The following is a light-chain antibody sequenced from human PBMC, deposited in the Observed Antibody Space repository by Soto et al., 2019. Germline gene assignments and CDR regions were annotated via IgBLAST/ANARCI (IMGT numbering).Light chain of an antibody. V-gene: IGKV3-15*01. CDR2: GAS. CDR1: QSVGAN. CDR3: QQYTYWPRT. Sequence: EIVMTQSPATLSVSPGERATLSCRASQSVGANLAWYQQKPGQAPRLLIYGASTRAAGISHRFSGGGSGTEFTLTISSLQSEDFGVYYCQQYTYWPRTFGQGTKVGIK. J-gene: IGKJ1*01.